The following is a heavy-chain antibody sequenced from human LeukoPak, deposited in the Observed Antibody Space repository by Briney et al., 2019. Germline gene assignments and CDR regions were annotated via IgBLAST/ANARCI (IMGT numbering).Heavy chain of an antibody. CDR2: IKQDGSEK. V-gene: IGHV3-7*01. Sequence: GGSLRLSCAASGFTFSSYWMSWVRQAPGKGREWVANIKQDGSEKYYVDSVKGRFTISRDNAKNSLYLQMNSLRAEATAVYYCARTWIQLWLPFDYWGQGTLVTVSS. CDR1: GFTFSSYW. CDR3: ARTWIQLWLPFDY. J-gene: IGHJ4*02. D-gene: IGHD5-18*01.